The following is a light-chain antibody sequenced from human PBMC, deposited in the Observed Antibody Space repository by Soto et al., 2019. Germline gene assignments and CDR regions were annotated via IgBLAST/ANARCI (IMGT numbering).Light chain of an antibody. J-gene: IGKJ5*01. CDR1: DHISGW. V-gene: IGKV1-12*01. Sequence: DIQMTQSPSSVSASVGDRVSISCRASDHISGWLAWYQQKPGKAPKLLIYAASTLQSGVPSRFSGSGSGTDFTLTISSLQPEDVATYYCQQANNFPPTFGQGTRLEL. CDR3: QQANNFPPT. CDR2: AAS.